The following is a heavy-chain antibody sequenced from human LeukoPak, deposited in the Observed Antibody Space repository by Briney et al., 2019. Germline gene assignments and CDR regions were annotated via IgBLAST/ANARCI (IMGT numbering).Heavy chain of an antibody. Sequence: GGSLRLFCAASGFTFSSYAISWVPHATGKGLEWVSAFSGSGGRTYYADSVKGRFTISRDTSKNTLYLQMNSLRAENTAVYYSAKDRPNGDYPCFDGWGQRTLVTASA. CDR2: FSGSGGRT. V-gene: IGHV3-23*01. CDR3: AKDRPNGDYPCFDG. CDR1: GFTFSSYA. J-gene: IGHJ5*02. D-gene: IGHD4-17*01.